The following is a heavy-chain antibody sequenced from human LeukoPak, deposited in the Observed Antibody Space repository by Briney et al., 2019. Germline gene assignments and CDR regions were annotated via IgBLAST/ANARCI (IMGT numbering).Heavy chain of an antibody. V-gene: IGHV3-21*01. D-gene: IGHD5-24*01. CDR3: AREDGYNQRGDAFDI. Sequence: GGSLRLSCAASGFTFSSYNMNWVRQAPGKGLEWVSSITSGSSYIYYADSVKGRFTISRDNAKNSLYLQMNSLRAEDTAVYYCAREDGYNQRGDAFDIWGQGTMVTVSS. CDR2: ITSGSSYI. J-gene: IGHJ3*02. CDR1: GFTFSSYN.